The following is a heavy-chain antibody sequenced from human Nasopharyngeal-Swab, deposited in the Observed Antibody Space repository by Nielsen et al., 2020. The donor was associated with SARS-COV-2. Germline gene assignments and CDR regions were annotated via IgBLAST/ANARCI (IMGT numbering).Heavy chain of an antibody. D-gene: IGHD1-14*01. V-gene: IGHV4-34*01. CDR2: INHSGST. J-gene: IGHJ6*02. CDR3: ARPTTLGYYYGMDV. Sequence: WIRQPPGKGLEWIGEINHSGSTNYNPSLKSRVTISVDTSKNRFSLKLSSVTAADTAVYYCARPTTLGYYYGMDVWGQGTTVTVSS.